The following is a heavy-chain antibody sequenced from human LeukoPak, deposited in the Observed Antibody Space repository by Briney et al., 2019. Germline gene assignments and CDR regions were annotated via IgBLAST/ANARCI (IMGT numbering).Heavy chain of an antibody. CDR3: ARDGGYCSGGSCLGAFDI. J-gene: IGHJ3*02. V-gene: IGHV3-48*01. CDR1: GFTFSSYS. Sequence: PGGSLRLSCAASGFTFSSYSMNWVRQAPGKGLEWVSYISSSSSTIYYADSVKGRFTISRDNAKNSLYLQMNSLRAEDTAVYYCARDGGYCSGGSCLGAFDIWGQGTMVTVSS. D-gene: IGHD2-15*01. CDR2: ISSSSSTI.